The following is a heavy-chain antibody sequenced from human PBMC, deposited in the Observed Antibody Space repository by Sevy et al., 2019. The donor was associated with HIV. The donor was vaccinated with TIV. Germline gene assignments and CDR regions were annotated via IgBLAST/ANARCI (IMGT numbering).Heavy chain of an antibody. CDR1: GFTFSSYA. V-gene: IGHV3-23*01. Sequence: GGCLRLSCAASGFTFSSYAMSWVRQAPGKGLEWVSAISGSGGSTYYADSVKGRFTISRDNSKNTLYLQMNSLRAEDTAVYYCAKDLEYYDILRATEGYYFDYWGQGTLVTVSS. CDR2: ISGSGGST. D-gene: IGHD3-9*01. J-gene: IGHJ4*02. CDR3: AKDLEYYDILRATEGYYFDY.